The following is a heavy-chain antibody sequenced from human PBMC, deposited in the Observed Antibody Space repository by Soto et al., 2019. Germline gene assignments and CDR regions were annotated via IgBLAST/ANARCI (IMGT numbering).Heavy chain of an antibody. Sequence: GESLKISCKGSGYSFTSYWISWVRQMPGKGLDWMGRIDPSDSYTNYSPSFQGHVTISADKSISTAYLQWSSLKASDTAMYYCARRMGYSYGPKDYYYGMDVWGQGTTVTVSS. CDR3: ARRMGYSYGPKDYYYGMDV. CDR2: IDPSDSYT. J-gene: IGHJ6*02. CDR1: GYSFTSYW. V-gene: IGHV5-10-1*01. D-gene: IGHD5-18*01.